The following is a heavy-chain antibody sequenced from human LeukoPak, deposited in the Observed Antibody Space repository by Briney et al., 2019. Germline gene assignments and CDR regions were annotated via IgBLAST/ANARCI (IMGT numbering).Heavy chain of an antibody. CDR3: ARVDTAMAVGAFDI. CDR1: GFTFSSYG. V-gene: IGHV3-33*01. J-gene: IGHJ3*02. Sequence: PGRSLRLSCATSGFTFSSYGMHWVRQAPGKGLEWVAVMWYDGSNKYYADSVKGRFTISRDQSKNTLYLQMNSLRAEDTAVYYCARVDTAMAVGAFDIWGQGAMVTVSS. D-gene: IGHD5-18*01. CDR2: MWYDGSNK.